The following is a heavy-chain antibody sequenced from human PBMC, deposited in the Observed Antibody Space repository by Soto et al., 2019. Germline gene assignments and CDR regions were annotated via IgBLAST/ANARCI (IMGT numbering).Heavy chain of an antibody. CDR2: INAGNGNT. V-gene: IGHV1-3*01. J-gene: IGHJ5*02. D-gene: IGHD2-8*01. CDR1: GYTFTSYA. CDR3: ARDDIVLMVYASFRFDP. Sequence: ASVKVSCKASGYTFTSYAMHWVRQAPGQRLEWMGWINAGNGNTKYSQKFQGRVTITRDTSASTAYMELSSLRSEDTAVYYCARDDIVLMVYASFRFDPWGQGTLVTVS.